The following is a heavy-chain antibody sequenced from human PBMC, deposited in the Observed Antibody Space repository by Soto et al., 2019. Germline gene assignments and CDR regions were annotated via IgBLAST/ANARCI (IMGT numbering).Heavy chain of an antibody. D-gene: IGHD3-3*01. CDR1: GFTFSSYG. CDR2: IWYDGSNK. J-gene: IGHJ4*02. CDR3: ARVLRFLEWYLDY. Sequence: LRLSCAASGFTFSSYGMHWVRQAPGKGLEWVAVIWYDGSNKYYADSVKGRFTISRDNSKNTLYLQMNSLRAEDTAVYYCARVLRFLEWYLDYWGQGTLVTV. V-gene: IGHV3-33*01.